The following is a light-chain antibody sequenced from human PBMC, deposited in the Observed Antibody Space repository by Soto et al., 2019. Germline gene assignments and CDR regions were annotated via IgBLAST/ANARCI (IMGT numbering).Light chain of an antibody. CDR2: AAS. CDR1: QSISSY. CDR3: QQSYSTLWT. V-gene: IGKV1-39*01. J-gene: IGKJ1*01. Sequence: IPVAPFPSSPFASVGDRVALTCLASQSISSYLNWYQQKPGKAPKLLIYAASSLQSGVPSRFSGSGSGTDFTLTISSLQPEDFATYYCQQSYSTLWTFGQGTKVDI.